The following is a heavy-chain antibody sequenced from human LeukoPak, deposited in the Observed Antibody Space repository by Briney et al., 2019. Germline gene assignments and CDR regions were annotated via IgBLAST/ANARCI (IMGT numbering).Heavy chain of an antibody. CDR1: GESFSGYY. J-gene: IGHJ4*02. Sequence: SETLSLTCAVYGESFSGYYWSWIRQPPGKGLEWIGSIYHSGSTYYNPSLKSRVTISVDTSKNQFSLKLSSVTAADTAVYYCARGLARSSKFHFSYYFDYWGQGTLVTVSS. D-gene: IGHD6-6*01. CDR2: IYHSGST. CDR3: ARGLARSSKFHFSYYFDY. V-gene: IGHV4-34*01.